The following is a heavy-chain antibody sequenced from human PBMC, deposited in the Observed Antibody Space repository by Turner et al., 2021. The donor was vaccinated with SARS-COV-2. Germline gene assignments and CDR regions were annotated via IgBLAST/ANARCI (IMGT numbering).Heavy chain of an antibody. D-gene: IGHD6-19*01. CDR3: AVYNSGRWV. CDR1: GITFSTYW. J-gene: IGHJ4*02. CDR2: MKKDGRDE. Sequence: EVQPVESGGDLVQPGESLRLPCIASGITFSTYWMHWVRQAPGKGLEWVASMKKDGRDESYADSVKGRFSISRDSAKNTLYLQMSTLRVEDTAVYYCAVYNSGRWVWGQGTLVTVSS. V-gene: IGHV3-74*01.